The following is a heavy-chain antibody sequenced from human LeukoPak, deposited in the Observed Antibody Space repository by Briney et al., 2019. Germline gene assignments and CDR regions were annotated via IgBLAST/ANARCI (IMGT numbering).Heavy chain of an antibody. CDR3: ARGRSIVLMVYAVRTPNWFDP. CDR1: GGSFSGYY. Sequence: SETLSLTCAVYGGSFSGYYWSWIRQPPGKGLEWIGEINHSGSTNYNPSLKSRVTISVDTSKNQFSLKLSSVTAADTAVYYCARGRSIVLMVYAVRTPNWFDPWGQGTLVTVSS. V-gene: IGHV4-34*01. J-gene: IGHJ5*02. CDR2: INHSGST. D-gene: IGHD2-8*01.